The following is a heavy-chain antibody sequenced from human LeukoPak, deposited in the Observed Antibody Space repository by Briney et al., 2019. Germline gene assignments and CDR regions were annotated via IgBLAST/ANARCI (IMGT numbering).Heavy chain of an antibody. CDR1: GFTFRSFG. Sequence: GGSLRLSCAASGFTFRSFGMQWVRQVPGQGLEWVALISHDGDGKYYADSVKGRFTISRDNSKNTLYLQMDSLRAEDTAVYYCAKDHSRAWHLDYWGQGTLVTVSS. D-gene: IGHD6-19*01. CDR3: AKDHSRAWHLDY. J-gene: IGHJ4*02. V-gene: IGHV3-30*18. CDR2: ISHDGDGK.